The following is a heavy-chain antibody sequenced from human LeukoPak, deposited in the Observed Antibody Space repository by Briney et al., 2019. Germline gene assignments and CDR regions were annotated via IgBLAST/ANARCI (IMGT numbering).Heavy chain of an antibody. CDR1: GGSISSSSYY. J-gene: IGHJ4*02. V-gene: IGHV4-39*07. CDR2: INHSGST. CDR3: AFFDGSADY. D-gene: IGHD3-10*01. Sequence: PSETLSLTCTVSGGSISSSSYYWSWIRQPPGKGLEWIGEINHSGSTNYNPSLKSRVTISVDTSKNQFSLKLSSVTAADTAVYYCAFFDGSADYWGQGTLVTVSS.